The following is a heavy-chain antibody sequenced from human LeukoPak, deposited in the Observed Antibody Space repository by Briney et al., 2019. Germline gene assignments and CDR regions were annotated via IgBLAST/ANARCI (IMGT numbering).Heavy chain of an antibody. CDR1: GDSINSDNSY. CDR3: AREDYYDNLFDP. Sequence: TLSLTCSVSGDSINSDNSYWSWIRQPAGKGLEWIGRIYINGNTDYNPSLKSRVTISIDTSKNQFSLSLNSVTAADTAVYYCAREDYYDNLFDPWGQGTLVTVSS. V-gene: IGHV4-61*02. J-gene: IGHJ5*02. D-gene: IGHD3-16*01. CDR2: IYINGNT.